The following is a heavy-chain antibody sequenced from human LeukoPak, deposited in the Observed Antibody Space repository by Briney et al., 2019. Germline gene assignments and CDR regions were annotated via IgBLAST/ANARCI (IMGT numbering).Heavy chain of an antibody. J-gene: IGHJ4*02. CDR1: GYSFTSYW. CDR2: IYPGDSDT. Sequence: GESLKISCKGSGYSFTSYWIGWVRQMPGKGLEWMGIIYPGDSDTRYSPSFQGQVTISADKSISTAYLQWSSLKASDTAMYHCARRGLDYGDYVDYWGQGTLVTVSS. CDR3: ARRGLDYGDYVDY. D-gene: IGHD4-17*01. V-gene: IGHV5-51*01.